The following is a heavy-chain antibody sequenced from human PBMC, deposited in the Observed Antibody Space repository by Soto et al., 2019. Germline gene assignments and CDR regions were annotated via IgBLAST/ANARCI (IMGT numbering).Heavy chain of an antibody. CDR2: INHSGST. D-gene: IGHD6-6*01. CDR3: ARTSRFDY. J-gene: IGHJ4*02. Sequence: QVQLQQWGAGLLKPSETLSLTCAVYGVSFSGYYWSWIRQPPGKGLEWIGQINHSGSTNYNPSLKSRVTISVDTSKNHFSLKLSSVTAADTAVYYCARTSRFDYWGQGTLVTVSS. V-gene: IGHV4-34*01. CDR1: GVSFSGYY.